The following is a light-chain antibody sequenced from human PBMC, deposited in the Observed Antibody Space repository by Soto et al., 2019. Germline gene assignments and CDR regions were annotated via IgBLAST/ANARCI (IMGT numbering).Light chain of an antibody. Sequence: EIVLTQSPGTLSLSAGERATLSFRASQSVSSGYLAWYQQKPGQAPRLLISDASNRATGIPDRFSGSGSGTDFTLTISRLEPEDFAVYYCRQYGRSLGFAFGGGTKVDIK. V-gene: IGKV3-20*01. CDR3: RQYGRSLGFA. J-gene: IGKJ4*01. CDR1: QSVSSGY. CDR2: DAS.